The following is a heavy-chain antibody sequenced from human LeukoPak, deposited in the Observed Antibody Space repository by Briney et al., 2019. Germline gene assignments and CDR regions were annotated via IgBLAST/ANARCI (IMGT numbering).Heavy chain of an antibody. D-gene: IGHD2-2*01. CDR1: GFIFSSYT. V-gene: IGHV3-21*01. Sequence: PGGSLKLSCAASGFIFSSYTMNWVRQAPGKGLEWVSSISSSNTYIYYADSVKGRFTISRDNDKNSLYLQMNSLRDEDTAVYYCAREPPSTTLNWFDPWGQGTLVTVSS. J-gene: IGHJ5*02. CDR3: AREPPSTTLNWFDP. CDR2: ISSSNTYI.